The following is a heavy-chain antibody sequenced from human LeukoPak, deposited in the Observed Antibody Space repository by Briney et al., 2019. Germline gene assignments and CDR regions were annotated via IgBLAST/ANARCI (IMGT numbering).Heavy chain of an antibody. D-gene: IGHD3-3*01. V-gene: IGHV3-21*01. CDR3: ARDVGSLYDFWSGYIDY. J-gene: IGHJ4*02. CDR1: GFTFSSYS. Sequence: GGSLRLSCAASGFTFSSYSMNWVRQAPGKGLEWVSSISSSSSYIYYADSVKGRFTISRDNAKNSLYLQMNSLRAEDTAVYYCARDVGSLYDFWSGYIDYWGQGTLVTVSS. CDR2: ISSSSSYI.